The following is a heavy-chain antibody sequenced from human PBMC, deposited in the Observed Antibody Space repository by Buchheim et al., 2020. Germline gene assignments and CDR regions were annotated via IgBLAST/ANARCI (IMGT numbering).Heavy chain of an antibody. CDR1: GFTFSSYA. D-gene: IGHD6-19*01. J-gene: IGHJ4*02. CDR2: ITGSGGST. V-gene: IGHV3-23*01. CDR3: AKGRVSGWLYFDY. Sequence: EVHLLESGGGLVQPGGSLRLSCAVSGFTFSSYAMSWVRQAPGKGLEWVSGITGSGGSTYYADSVKGRFAISRDNSKNTMYLQMNSLRAEDTAVYYCAKGRVSGWLYFDYWGQGTL.